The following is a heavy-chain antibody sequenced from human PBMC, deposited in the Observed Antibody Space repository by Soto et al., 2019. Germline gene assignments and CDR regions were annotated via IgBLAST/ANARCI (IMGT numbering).Heavy chain of an antibody. Sequence: SVKVSCKASGGTFSSYAISWVRQAPGQGLEWMGGIIPIFGTANYAQKFQGRVTITADESTSTAYMELSSLRSEDTAVYYCANQYYDSSGLQYSFDYWGQGTLVTVSS. V-gene: IGHV1-69*13. CDR3: ANQYYDSSGLQYSFDY. CDR2: IIPIFGTA. J-gene: IGHJ4*02. CDR1: GGTFSSYA. D-gene: IGHD3-22*01.